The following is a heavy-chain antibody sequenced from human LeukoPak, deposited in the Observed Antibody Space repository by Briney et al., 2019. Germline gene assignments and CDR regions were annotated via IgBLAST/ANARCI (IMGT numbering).Heavy chain of an antibody. Sequence: SETLSLTCTVSGGSISSSAYYWGWVRQPPGKGLEWIGSIYYSGSTYYNPSLKSRVTTSVDMSKNQFSLKLSSVTAADTAVYYCARGDYGGHDYWGQGTLVTVSS. V-gene: IGHV4-39*07. CDR1: GGSISSSAYY. D-gene: IGHD4-23*01. CDR3: ARGDYGGHDY. CDR2: IYYSGST. J-gene: IGHJ4*02.